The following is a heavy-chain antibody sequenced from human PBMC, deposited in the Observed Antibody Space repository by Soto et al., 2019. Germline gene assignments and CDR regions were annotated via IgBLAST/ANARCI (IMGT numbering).Heavy chain of an antibody. CDR1: GYNFTGYQ. Sequence: ASVKVSCKASGYNFTGYQIHLVRQAPGQGLEWMGXLXPXXXVXNXAXKXXXXVTMTRDTSISTAYMELSSLRSDDTAVYYCAREPMVRGVTSPLDLWGQGTMVTVSS. CDR3: AREPMVRGVTSPLDL. V-gene: IGHV1-2*02. D-gene: IGHD3-10*01. CDR2: LXPXXXVX. J-gene: IGHJ3*01.